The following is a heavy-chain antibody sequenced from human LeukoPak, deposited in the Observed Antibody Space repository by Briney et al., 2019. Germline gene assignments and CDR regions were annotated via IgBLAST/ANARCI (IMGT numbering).Heavy chain of an antibody. J-gene: IGHJ6*01. V-gene: IGHV3-23*01. D-gene: IGHD5-18*01. Sequence: GGSLRLSCAASGFTFSSYAMSWVRQAPGKGLEWVSAISGSGGSTYYADSVKGRFTISRDNSKNTLYLQMNSLRAEDTAVCYCARYGGDSYGYYYGMDVWGQGTTVTVSS. CDR2: ISGSGGST. CDR3: ARYGGDSYGYYYGMDV. CDR1: GFTFSSYA.